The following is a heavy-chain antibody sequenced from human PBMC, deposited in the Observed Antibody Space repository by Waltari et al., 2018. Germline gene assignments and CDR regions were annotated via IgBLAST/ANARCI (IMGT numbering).Heavy chain of an antibody. D-gene: IGHD3-22*01. V-gene: IGHV3-53*01. Sequence: EVQLVESGGGLIQPGGSLRLSCAASGFTVSSNYMSWVRQAPGKGLEWVSVIYSGGSTYYADSVKGRFTISRDNSKNTLYLQMNSLRAEDTAVYYCASLYYYDSSGYYRHWGQGTLVTVSS. CDR3: ASLYYYDSSGYYRH. CDR2: IYSGGST. J-gene: IGHJ4*02. CDR1: GFTVSSNY.